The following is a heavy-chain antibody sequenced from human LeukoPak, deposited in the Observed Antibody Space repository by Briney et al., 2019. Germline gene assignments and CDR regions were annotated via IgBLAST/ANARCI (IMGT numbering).Heavy chain of an antibody. CDR3: ATDRDNSDWQKRFDS. D-gene: IGHD2-21*02. CDR1: GFTISTYW. CDR2: INQDASEI. J-gene: IGHJ4*02. Sequence: PGGSLRLSCAASGFTISTYWMNWYRQAPGKGLEWVDNINQDASEINYVDSVRGRFTISRDNAKNSLHLQMNSLRAEDTAVYYCATDRDNSDWQKRFDSWGQGTLVTVSS. V-gene: IGHV3-7*01.